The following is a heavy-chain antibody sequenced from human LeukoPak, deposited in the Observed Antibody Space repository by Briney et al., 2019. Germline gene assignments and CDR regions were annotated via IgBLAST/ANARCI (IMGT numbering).Heavy chain of an antibody. CDR3: ARLIRAVGNNWFDP. CDR2: IIPIFGTA. D-gene: IGHD2-15*01. Sequence: ASVKVSCKASGGTFSSYAISWVRQAPGQGLEWMGEIIPIFGTANYAQKFQGRVTITADESTSTAYMELSSLRSEDTAVYYCARLIRAVGNNWFDPWGQGTLVTVSS. V-gene: IGHV1-69*13. CDR1: GGTFSSYA. J-gene: IGHJ5*02.